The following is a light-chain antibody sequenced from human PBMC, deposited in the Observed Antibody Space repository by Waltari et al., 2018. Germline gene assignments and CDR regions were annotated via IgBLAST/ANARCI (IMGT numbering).Light chain of an antibody. Sequence: NFMLTQPRPVSESPGKTVTISSHRSSGKLATTYSQRYQQRPGSSPTTVIYEDYHRPSGVPDRFSASFDSSSNSASLTISGLKTEDEADYYWQSYDSNNYVIFGGGTKLTVL. CDR3: QSYDSNNYVI. J-gene: IGLJ2*01. V-gene: IGLV6-57*01. CDR2: EDY. CDR1: SGKLATTY.